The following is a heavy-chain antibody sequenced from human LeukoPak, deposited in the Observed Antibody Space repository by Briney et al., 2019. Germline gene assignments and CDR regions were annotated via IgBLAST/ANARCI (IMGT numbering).Heavy chain of an antibody. D-gene: IGHD2-8*02. CDR3: ARHPRIQTGVFRRKYWYYMDV. Sequence: GGSLRLSCAASGFTFSSYWMSWVRQAPGKGLEWVANIKQDGSEKYYVDSVKGRFTISRDNAKNSLYLQMNSLRAEDTAVYYCARHPRIQTGVFRRKYWYYMDVWGKGTTVTISS. CDR1: GFTFSSYW. CDR2: IKQDGSEK. J-gene: IGHJ6*03. V-gene: IGHV3-7*01.